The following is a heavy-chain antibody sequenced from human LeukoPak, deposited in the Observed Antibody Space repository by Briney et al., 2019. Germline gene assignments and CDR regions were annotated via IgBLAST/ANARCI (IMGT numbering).Heavy chain of an antibody. D-gene: IGHD1-1*01. J-gene: IGHJ4*02. CDR2: INHRGIT. V-gene: IGHV4-34*01. CDR3: ARDPTTEVNVPYYFDV. CDR1: GGSFIGYH. Sequence: SETLSLTCAVSGGSFIGYHWNWIRQSPEKGLEWIGEINHRGITNYNPSLASRITISADTSKKQFSLELRSATAADTAVYYCARDPTTEVNVPYYFDVWGQGTLVTVSS.